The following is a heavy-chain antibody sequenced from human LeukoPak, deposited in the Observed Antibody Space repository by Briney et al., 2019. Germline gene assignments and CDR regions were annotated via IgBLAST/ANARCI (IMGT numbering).Heavy chain of an antibody. J-gene: IGHJ4*02. CDR1: GYSFSDFW. D-gene: IGHD3-22*01. CDR3: ARCHYDSSGYYFYYFDY. Sequence: GESLKISCKGSGYSFSDFWIAWVRRMPGKGLEWMGRIDPGDSYTKYSPSFQGHVTISADKSISTAYLQWSSLKASDTAMYYCARCHYDSSGYYFYYFDYWGQGALVTVSS. CDR2: IDPGDSYT. V-gene: IGHV5-10-1*01.